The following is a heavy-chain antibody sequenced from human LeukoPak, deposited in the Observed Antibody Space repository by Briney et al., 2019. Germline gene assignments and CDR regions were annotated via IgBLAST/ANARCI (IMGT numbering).Heavy chain of an antibody. CDR1: GFTFSSYA. J-gene: IGHJ4*02. Sequence: GGSLRLSCAASGFTFSSYAMSWDRQAPGKGLELVSAISGSGGSTYYADSVKGRFTISRDNSKNTLYLQMNSLRAEDTAVYYCAKDRSGSYLDFDYWGQGTLVTVSS. CDR3: AKDRSGSYLDFDY. CDR2: ISGSGGST. V-gene: IGHV3-23*01. D-gene: IGHD1-26*01.